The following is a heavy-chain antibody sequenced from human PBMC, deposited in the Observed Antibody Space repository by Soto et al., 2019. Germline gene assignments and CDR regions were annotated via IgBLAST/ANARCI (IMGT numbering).Heavy chain of an antibody. V-gene: IGHV1-2*02. CDR1: GYTFTGYY. CDR2: INPNSGGT. CDR3: ASKPGPGAFDI. Sequence: GASVKVSCKASGYTFTGYYMHWVRQVPGQGLEWMGWINPNSGGTYYAQKFQGRVTMTRDTSISTAYMELSRLRSDDTAVYYCASKPGPGAFDIWGQGTMVTVSS. J-gene: IGHJ3*02.